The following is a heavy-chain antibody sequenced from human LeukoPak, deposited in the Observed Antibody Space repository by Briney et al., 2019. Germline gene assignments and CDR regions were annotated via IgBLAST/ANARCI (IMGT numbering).Heavy chain of an antibody. V-gene: IGHV3-21*04. D-gene: IGHD7-27*01. Sequence: PGGSLRLSCAASGFTFSSYSMNWVHQAPGKGLEWVSSISSSSSYIYYADSVKGRFTISRDNSKNTLFLQMNSLRAEDTAVYYCAKDGGLWVSAHWGDSWGRGTLVTVSS. CDR3: AKDGGLWVSAHWGDS. CDR1: GFTFSSYS. CDR2: ISSSSSYI. J-gene: IGHJ4*02.